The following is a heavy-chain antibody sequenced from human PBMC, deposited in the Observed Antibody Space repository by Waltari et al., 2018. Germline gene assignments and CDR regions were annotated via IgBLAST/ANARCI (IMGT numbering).Heavy chain of an antibody. Sequence: EVQLVESGGGLVKPGGSLRLSCAASGFTFSSYSMNWVRQAPGKGLECVSSISSSSSYIYYADSVKGRFTISRDNAKNSLYLQMNSLRAEDTAVYYCARDTFHCTNGVCYYYYGMDVWGQGTTVTVSS. CDR1: GFTFSSYS. V-gene: IGHV3-21*01. CDR3: ARDTFHCTNGVCYYYYGMDV. D-gene: IGHD2-8*01. CDR2: ISSSSSYI. J-gene: IGHJ6*02.